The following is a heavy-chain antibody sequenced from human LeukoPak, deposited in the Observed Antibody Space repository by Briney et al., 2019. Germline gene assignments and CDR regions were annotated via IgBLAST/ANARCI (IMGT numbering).Heavy chain of an antibody. D-gene: IGHD1-26*01. J-gene: IGHJ6*02. CDR3: ACARSESLFLGAPDGMDV. Sequence: GGSLRLSCAASGFTFSNYAFHWVRQAPGKGLEWVAAASYVLSNTFYTDSVKGRFTISRDISKNTLFLQMDSLRFEDTAKYYCACARSESLFLGAPDGMDVWGQGTTVTVSS. V-gene: IGHV3-30*14. CDR1: GFTFSNYA. CDR2: ASYVLSNT.